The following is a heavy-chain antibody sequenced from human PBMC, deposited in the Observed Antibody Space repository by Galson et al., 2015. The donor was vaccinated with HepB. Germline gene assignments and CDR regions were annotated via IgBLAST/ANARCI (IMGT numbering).Heavy chain of an antibody. D-gene: IGHD6-6*01. CDR3: ATDSRARQGYYMDV. CDR2: VDPEDGET. V-gene: IGHV1-69-2*01. J-gene: IGHJ6*03. CDR1: GYTFTDYY. Sequence: VKVSCKVSGYTFTDYYMHWVQQAPGKGLEWMGLVDPEDGETIYAEKFQGRVTITADTSTDTAYMELSSLRSEDTAVYYCATDSRARQGYYMDVWGKGTTVTVSS.